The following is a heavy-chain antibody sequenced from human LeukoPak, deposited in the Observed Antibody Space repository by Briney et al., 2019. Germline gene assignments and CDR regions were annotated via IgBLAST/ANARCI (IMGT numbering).Heavy chain of an antibody. J-gene: IGHJ6*02. Sequence: GGSLRLSCAASGFTFSSYAMSWVRQAPGKGLEWVSAISGSGGSTYYADSVKGRFTISRDNSKNTLYLQMNSLRAEDTAVYYCAKGLSTTVTTTPNYYYYYGMDVWGQGTTVTVSS. V-gene: IGHV3-23*01. CDR2: ISGSGGST. CDR3: AKGLSTTVTTTPNYYYYYGMDV. CDR1: GFTFSSYA. D-gene: IGHD4-17*01.